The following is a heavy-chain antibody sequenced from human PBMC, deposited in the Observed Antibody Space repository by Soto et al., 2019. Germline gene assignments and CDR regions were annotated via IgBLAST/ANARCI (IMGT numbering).Heavy chain of an antibody. CDR3: AKPAHPSSSGRTFDY. J-gene: IGHJ4*02. CDR2: ISGSGGST. CDR1: GFTFSSYA. V-gene: IGHV3-23*01. D-gene: IGHD6-19*01. Sequence: EVQLLESGGGLVQPGGSLSLSCAASGFTFSSYAMSWVRQAPGKGLEWVSAISGSGGSTYYADSVKGRFTISRDNCKNPLYLQMNSLRAEDTAVYYCAKPAHPSSSGRTFDYLGQGTLVTVSS.